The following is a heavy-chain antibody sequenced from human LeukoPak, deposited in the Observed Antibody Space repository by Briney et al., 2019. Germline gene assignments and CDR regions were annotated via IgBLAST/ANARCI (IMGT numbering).Heavy chain of an antibody. CDR2: IRSSGTTA. CDR3: AKDSGSYYLGY. J-gene: IGHJ4*02. Sequence: GGSLRLSCAASGFTFSTYSMNWVRQAPGRGLEWLSYIRSSGTTAYYADSVRGRFTISRDNSKNTLYLQMNSLRAEDTAVYYCAKDSGSYYLGYWGQGTLVTVSS. D-gene: IGHD1-26*01. CDR1: GFTFSTYS. V-gene: IGHV3-48*01.